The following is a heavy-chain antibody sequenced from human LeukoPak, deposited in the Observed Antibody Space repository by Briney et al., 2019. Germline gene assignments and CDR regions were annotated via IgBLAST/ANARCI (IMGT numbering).Heavy chain of an antibody. CDR1: GFTFSSYG. CDR2: ISGSGGST. V-gene: IGHV3-23*01. J-gene: IGHJ3*02. D-gene: IGHD1-26*01. Sequence: GGSLRLSCAVSGFTFSSYGMSWVRQAPGKGLEWVSAISGSGGSTYYADSVKGRFTISRDNAKNSLYLQMNSLRAEDTAVYYCTSTGGATTPQQGAWDAFDIWGQGTMVTVSS. CDR3: TSTGGATTPQQGAWDAFDI.